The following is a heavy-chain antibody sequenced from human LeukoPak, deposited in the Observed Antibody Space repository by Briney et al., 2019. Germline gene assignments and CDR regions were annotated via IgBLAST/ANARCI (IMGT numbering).Heavy chain of an antibody. J-gene: IGHJ4*02. CDR2: IWYDGSNK. CDR3: ATDSRSCRY. V-gene: IGHV3-33*03. Sequence: GGSLRLSCAASGFTFSNYGMHWVRQAPGKGLEWVAVIWYDGSNKYYGDSVKGRFTISRDNAKNSLFLQMNSLRAEDTAMYYCATDSRSCRYWGQGTLVTVSS. CDR1: GFTFSNYG.